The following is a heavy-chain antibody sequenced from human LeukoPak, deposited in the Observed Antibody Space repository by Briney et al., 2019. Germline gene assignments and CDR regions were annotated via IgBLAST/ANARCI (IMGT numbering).Heavy chain of an antibody. CDR1: GYPFSNYD. Sequence: ASVKVSCKTSGYPFSNYDINWVRQATGQGLEWMGWINPHSGKTGYAQKFQGRVTMTTDTSASTAYMELSSLRSEDTAVYYCARLSSHYGDYKVDPWGQGTLVTVSS. V-gene: IGHV1-8*01. CDR2: INPHSGKT. J-gene: IGHJ5*02. CDR3: ARLSSHYGDYKVDP. D-gene: IGHD4-17*01.